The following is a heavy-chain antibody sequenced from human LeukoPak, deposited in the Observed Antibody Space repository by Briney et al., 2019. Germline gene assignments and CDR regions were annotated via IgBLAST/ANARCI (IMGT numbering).Heavy chain of an antibody. Sequence: PSETLSLTCTVSGGYLTNYYLLWIRQPPGKGLAWIGNIFYSGSTRYTPPLKSRVTISVDTSKNQVSLKLTSVSAADTAVYYCARYDSSGFYQYYIDYWGQGTLVTVSS. CDR3: ARYDSSGFYQYYIDY. CDR1: GGYLTNYY. D-gene: IGHD3-22*01. J-gene: IGHJ4*02. V-gene: IGHV4-59*01. CDR2: IFYSGST.